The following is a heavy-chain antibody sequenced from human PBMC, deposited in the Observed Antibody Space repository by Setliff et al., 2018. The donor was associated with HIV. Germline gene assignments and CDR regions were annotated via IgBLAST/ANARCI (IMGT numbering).Heavy chain of an antibody. CDR2: IYFSGNT. V-gene: IGHV4-39*07. CDR3: ARDRQNHFYYMDV. CDR1: GGTIASSIYY. Sequence: LSLTCTVSGGTIASSIYYWGWIRQPPGKGLEWIGNIYFSGNTNYNPSLKSRVTMSVDTSKNEFSLKVRSVTAADTAVYFCARDRQNHFYYMDVWGKGTTVTVSS. J-gene: IGHJ6*03.